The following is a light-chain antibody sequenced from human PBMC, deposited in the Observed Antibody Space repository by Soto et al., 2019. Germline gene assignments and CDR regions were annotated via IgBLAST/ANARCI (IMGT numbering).Light chain of an antibody. CDR2: TAI. CDR3: QRYNDYHYV. V-gene: IGKV1-5*03. J-gene: IGKJ2*01. Sequence: DIQMTQSPSTLSASVGDRVTITCRASQSIDTCLAWYQQKPGKAPKLLIHTAISLQSGVPSRFSGSASGTEFSLTISTLHPDDFATYYCQRYNDYHYVFGQGTKL. CDR1: QSIDTC.